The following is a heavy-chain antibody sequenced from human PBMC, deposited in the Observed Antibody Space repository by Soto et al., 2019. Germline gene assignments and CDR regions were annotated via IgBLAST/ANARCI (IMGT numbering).Heavy chain of an antibody. CDR2: SIPIFGTA. D-gene: IGHD5-12*01. J-gene: IGHJ6*02. CDR3: ARGRGYSGDDHYYYFDMDV. Sequence: SVKVSCKASGGTFNNYPITWVRQAPGEGLEWMGGSIPIFGTANYAQKFQGRVTISVDESTSTAYMELSSLRSEDTAVFYCARGRGYSGDDHYYYFDMDVWGQGTTVTVSS. CDR1: GGTFNNYP. V-gene: IGHV1-69*13.